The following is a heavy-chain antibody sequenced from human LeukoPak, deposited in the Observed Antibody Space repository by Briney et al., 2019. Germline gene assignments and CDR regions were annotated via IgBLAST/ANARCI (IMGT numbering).Heavy chain of an antibody. Sequence: SETLSLTCTVSGGSISNYYWSWIRQPPGKGLEWIGYIYNSGSTNYNPPLKSRVSISVDTSKNQFSLKPSSVTAADTAVYYCARDGTSRSIQHWGQGALVTVSS. D-gene: IGHD1-26*01. CDR2: IYNSGST. CDR1: GGSISNYY. V-gene: IGHV4-59*01. J-gene: IGHJ1*01. CDR3: ARDGTSRSIQH.